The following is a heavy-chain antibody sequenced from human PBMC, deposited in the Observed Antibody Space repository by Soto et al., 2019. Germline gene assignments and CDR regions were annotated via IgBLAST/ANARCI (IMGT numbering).Heavy chain of an antibody. D-gene: IGHD4-17*01. J-gene: IGHJ5*02. CDR3: ARRFTVTLTGVDWFDH. Sequence: QVQLVQSGAEVKKPGSSVKVSCKASGGTFSSYAISWVRQSPGQGLELMGGIIPIFGTANYAQKCQGRVTITADESTSTAYMELSSMRSEDTAVYYCARRFTVTLTGVDWFDHWGQGTLVTVSS. CDR1: GGTFSSYA. CDR2: IIPIFGTA. V-gene: IGHV1-69*01.